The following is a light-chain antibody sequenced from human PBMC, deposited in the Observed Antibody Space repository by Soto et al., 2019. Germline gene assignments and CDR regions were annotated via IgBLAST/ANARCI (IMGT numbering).Light chain of an antibody. CDR1: QSVSSNY. CDR3: QQYGNSRA. CDR2: GAS. J-gene: IGKJ1*01. V-gene: IGKV3-20*01. Sequence: EIVLTQSPGTLSLSPGERATLSCRASQSVSSNYLAWYQQKPGQGPRLLIYGASSRATGIPDRFSGSGSGTDFTLTISRLEPEDFAVYYCQQYGNSRAFGQGTKVEIK.